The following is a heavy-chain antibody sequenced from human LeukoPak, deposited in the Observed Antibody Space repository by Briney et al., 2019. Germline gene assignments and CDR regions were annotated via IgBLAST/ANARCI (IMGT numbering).Heavy chain of an antibody. D-gene: IGHD6-13*01. CDR2: ISAYNGNT. CDR1: GYTFTSSG. J-gene: IGHJ4*02. CDR3: ARGIAAAVDFDY. V-gene: IGHV1-18*01. Sequence: ASVKISCKASGYTFTSSGISWVRQAPGQGLEWMGWISAYNGNTNYAQKLQGRVTMTTDTSTSTAYMELRSLRSDDTAVYYCARGIAAAVDFDYWGQGTLVTVSS.